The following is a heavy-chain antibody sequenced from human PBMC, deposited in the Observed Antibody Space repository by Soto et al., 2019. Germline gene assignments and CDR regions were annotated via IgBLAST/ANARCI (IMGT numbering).Heavy chain of an antibody. Sequence: NPSETLSLTCTVSGGSISSGGYYWSWIRQHPGKGLEWIGYIYYSGSTYYNPSLKSRVTISVDTSKNQFSLKLGSVTVADTAVYYCARDGVGYCSSTSCPGDYYYYGMDVWGQGTTVTVSS. D-gene: IGHD2-2*01. CDR2: IYYSGST. CDR3: ARDGVGYCSSTSCPGDYYYYGMDV. V-gene: IGHV4-31*03. J-gene: IGHJ6*02. CDR1: GGSISSGGYY.